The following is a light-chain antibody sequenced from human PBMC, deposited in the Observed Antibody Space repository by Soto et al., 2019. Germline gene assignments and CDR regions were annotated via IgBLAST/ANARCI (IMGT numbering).Light chain of an antibody. CDR3: QQYGTSPLT. CDR2: GAS. V-gene: IGKV3-20*01. CDR1: QSVSSNY. J-gene: IGKJ4*01. Sequence: EIVLTQSPGTLSLSPGERATLSCRSSQSVSSNYLAWYQQKPGQAPRLLIYGASSRATGIPDMFSGSGSGTDFTLTISRLEAEDFAVYYCQQYGTSPLTFGAGTK.